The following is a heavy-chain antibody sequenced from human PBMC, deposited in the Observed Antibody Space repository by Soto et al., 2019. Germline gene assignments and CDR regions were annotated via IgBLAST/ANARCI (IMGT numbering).Heavy chain of an antibody. D-gene: IGHD2-2*01. Sequence: GASVKVSCKASGYTFTTFGISWVRQAPGQGLEWVGWISANNGNTKYSQKFQGRVSLTTETSASTAYMELRSLRSDDTAVYYCAREVSANAREIIVVVPAALDYWGQGTLVTVSS. V-gene: IGHV1-18*01. CDR2: ISANNGNT. CDR1: GYTFTTFG. J-gene: IGHJ4*02. CDR3: AREVSANAREIIVVVPAALDY.